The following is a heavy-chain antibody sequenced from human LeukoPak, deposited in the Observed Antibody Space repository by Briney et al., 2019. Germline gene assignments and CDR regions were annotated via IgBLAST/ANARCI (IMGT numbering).Heavy chain of an antibody. CDR1: GGSISSYY. D-gene: IGHD1-26*01. CDR3: AREGYSGTFDY. V-gene: IGHV4-59*01. Sequence: KSSETLSLTCTVSGGSISSYYWSWIRQPPGKGLEWIGYIYYSGSTNYNPSLKSRVTISIDTSKNQFSLKLSSVTAADTAVYYCAREGYSGTFDYWGQGTLVTVSS. J-gene: IGHJ4*02. CDR2: IYYSGST.